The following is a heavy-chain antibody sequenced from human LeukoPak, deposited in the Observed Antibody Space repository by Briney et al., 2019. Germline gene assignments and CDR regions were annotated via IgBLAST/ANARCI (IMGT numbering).Heavy chain of an antibody. CDR1: GFTFSNYW. V-gene: IGHV3-7*01. J-gene: IGHJ4*02. CDR3: AREGDLASAGGYNYFDY. CDR2: IRQDAIEK. Sequence: GGSLKLSCAASGFTFSNYWMTWVRQAPGKGLEWVANIRQDAIEKYYVDSVKGRFTISRNNARKSLSLQMNSLRAEDTAVYFCAREGDLASAGGYNYFDYWGQGTLVTVSS. D-gene: IGHD6-13*01.